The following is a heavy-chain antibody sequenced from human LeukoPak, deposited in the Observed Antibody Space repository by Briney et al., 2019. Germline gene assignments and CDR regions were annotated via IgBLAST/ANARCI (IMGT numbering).Heavy chain of an antibody. J-gene: IGHJ4*02. D-gene: IGHD6-19*01. CDR2: ISAYDSGA. CDR1: RYTFHNFD. Sequence: ASVNVSCKASRYTFHNFDIPGVRQAPGQGLEWVGWISAYDSGANSAQNLLGRLTLTTDTSTSTAYMELTRLRSDDTAVFYGSGDIAVAGTRVFDYWGQGTLVAVTS. CDR3: SGDIAVAGTRVFDY. V-gene: IGHV1-18*01.